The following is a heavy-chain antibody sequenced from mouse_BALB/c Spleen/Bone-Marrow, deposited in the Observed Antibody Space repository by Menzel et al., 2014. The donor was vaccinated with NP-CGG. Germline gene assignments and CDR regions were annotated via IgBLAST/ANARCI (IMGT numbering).Heavy chain of an antibody. CDR3: AREYYGSSGYFDV. V-gene: IGHV1-7*01. CDR1: GYTFTSYW. J-gene: IGHJ1*01. Sequence: VMLVESGAELAKPGASVKMSCRASGYTFTSYWMHWVKQRPGQGLEWIGYINPSTGYTEYNQKFKDKATLTADKSSSTAYMQLSSLTSEDPAVYYCAREYYGSSGYFDVWGAGTTVTVSS. D-gene: IGHD1-1*01. CDR2: INPSTGYT.